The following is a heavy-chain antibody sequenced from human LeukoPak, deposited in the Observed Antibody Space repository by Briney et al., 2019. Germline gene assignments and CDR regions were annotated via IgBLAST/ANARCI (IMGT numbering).Heavy chain of an antibody. J-gene: IGHJ4*02. V-gene: IGHV4-34*01. Sequence: SGTLSLTCAVYGGSFSGYYWSWIRQPPGKGLEWIGEINHSGSTNYNPSPTSRVTISVDTSKTQFSVKLSSVTAADTAVYYCAISSYSRSWYAGYWGQGTLVTVSS. CDR2: INHSGST. D-gene: IGHD6-13*01. CDR1: GGSFSGYY. CDR3: AISSYSRSWYAGY.